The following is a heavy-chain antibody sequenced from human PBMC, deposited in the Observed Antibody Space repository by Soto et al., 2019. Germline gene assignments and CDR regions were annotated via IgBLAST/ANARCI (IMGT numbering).Heavy chain of an antibody. J-gene: IGHJ4*02. Sequence: EVQLLESGGDLVQPGGSLRLSCAASGFTFSSYAMSWVRQAPGKRLEWVLALSAGGTSAYYTVSVEGRFTISRDNSKNILYLQMNSLKADDTAVYYCARGTYGDYDFWGQGTLVTVSS. CDR2: LSAGGTSA. V-gene: IGHV3-23*01. CDR3: ARGTYGDYDF. D-gene: IGHD4-17*01. CDR1: GFTFSSYA.